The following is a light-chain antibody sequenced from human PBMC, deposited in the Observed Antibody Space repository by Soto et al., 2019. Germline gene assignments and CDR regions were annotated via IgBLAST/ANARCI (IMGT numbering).Light chain of an antibody. Sequence: DIQMTQSPSTLSASLGDRVTITCRASQSISIWLACYQQKPGRAPKFLIYKASDLENGVTSRFSGTGSGTDLTLTIRSLQPEDFATYYCLQDYNYPLTFGGGTKVDI. J-gene: IGKJ4*01. CDR2: KAS. V-gene: IGKV1-5*03. CDR1: QSISIW. CDR3: LQDYNYPLT.